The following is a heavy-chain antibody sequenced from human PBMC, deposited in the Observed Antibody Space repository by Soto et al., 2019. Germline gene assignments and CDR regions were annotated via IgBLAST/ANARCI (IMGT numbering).Heavy chain of an antibody. J-gene: IGHJ6*02. CDR3: ARYRSEDAQYYYYGMDV. CDR2: IWYDGSNK. V-gene: IGHV3-33*01. D-gene: IGHD4-4*01. Sequence: QVQLVESGGGVVQPGRSLRLSCAASGFTFSSYGMHWVRQAPGKGLEWVEVIWYDGSNKYYADSVKGRFTISRDNSKNTLYLQMNSLRAEDTAVYYCARYRSEDAQYYYYGMDVWGQGTTVTVSS. CDR1: GFTFSSYG.